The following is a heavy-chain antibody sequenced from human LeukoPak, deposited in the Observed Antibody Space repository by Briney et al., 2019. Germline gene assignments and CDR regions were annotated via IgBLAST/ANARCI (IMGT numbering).Heavy chain of an antibody. V-gene: IGHV3-7*01. Sequence: GGSLRLSCAASGFSFNTLWMSWVRQAPWQGLQWVANINHDGSEEYYVGSVEGRFTISRDNAQNSLFLQMNSLRAEDTAVYFCARSLGVGTVDYWGQRTVVTVSS. CDR3: ARSLGVGTVDY. CDR1: GFSFNTLW. J-gene: IGHJ4*02. D-gene: IGHD3-3*01. CDR2: INHDGSEE.